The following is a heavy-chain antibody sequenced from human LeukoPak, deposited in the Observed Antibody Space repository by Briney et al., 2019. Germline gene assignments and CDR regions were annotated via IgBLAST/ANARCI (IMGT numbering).Heavy chain of an antibody. D-gene: IGHD2-8*02. CDR1: GYSISSGYY. V-gene: IGHV4-38-2*01. CDR3: ARCRPGPTDL. CDR2: IYHSGNT. J-gene: IGHJ2*01. Sequence: SETLSLTCALSGYSISSGYYWGSIRQPPGTGLEWIGNIYHSGNTYYNPSLKSRVTISVDTCKNQFSLKLSSVTAADTAVYYCARCRPGPTDLWGRGTLVTVSS.